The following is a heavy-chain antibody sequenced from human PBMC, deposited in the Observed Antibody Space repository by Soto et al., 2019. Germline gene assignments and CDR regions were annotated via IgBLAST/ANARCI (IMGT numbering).Heavy chain of an antibody. D-gene: IGHD3-22*01. CDR2: IIPIFGTA. J-gene: IGHJ4*02. CDR1: GGTFSSYA. Sequence: QVPLVQSGAEVKKPGSSVKVSCKASGGTFSSYAISWVRQAPGQGLEWMGGIIPIFGTANYGQKCQGRVTITADESTSTAYMELSSLRSEDTAVYSCARGYYYDSSGYYSNAYYFDYWGQGTLVTVSS. CDR3: ARGYYYDSSGYYSNAYYFDY. V-gene: IGHV1-69*01.